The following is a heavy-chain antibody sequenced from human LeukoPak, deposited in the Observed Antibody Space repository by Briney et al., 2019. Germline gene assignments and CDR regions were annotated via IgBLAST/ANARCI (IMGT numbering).Heavy chain of an antibody. J-gene: IGHJ4*02. CDR1: GFTFDDYV. Sequence: GGSLRLSCAASGFTFDDYVMHWVRQAPGKGLEWVSFISGDGGSTYYAGSVKGRFTISRDNSKNSLYLQMNSLRTEDTALYYCAKDGFYSSGWVGNWGQGTLVTVSS. D-gene: IGHD6-19*01. V-gene: IGHV3-43*02. CDR3: AKDGFYSSGWVGN. CDR2: ISGDGGST.